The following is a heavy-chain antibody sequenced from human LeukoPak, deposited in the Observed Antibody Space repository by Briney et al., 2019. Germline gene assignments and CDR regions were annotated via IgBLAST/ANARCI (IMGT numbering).Heavy chain of an antibody. V-gene: IGHV3-23*01. CDR3: AKDRPGYGLFDY. CDR2: ISASSSRT. J-gene: IGHJ4*01. CDR1: WFSLSSYA. Sequence: GGSLRLSCAASWFSLSSYAMRWVRPAPRKGLEWVSVISASSSRTDYADSVKGRFTITRDNSKNTLYLQMNSLRADDTAVYYGAKDRPGYGLFDYWGHGTLVTVSS. D-gene: IGHD5-18*01.